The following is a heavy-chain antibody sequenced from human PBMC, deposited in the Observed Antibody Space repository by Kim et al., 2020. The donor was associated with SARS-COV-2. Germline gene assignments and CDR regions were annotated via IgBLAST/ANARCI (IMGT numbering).Heavy chain of an antibody. CDR3: ARCGYSGYELPVYY. Sequence: SPSFQGRVTISADQSISTAYLQWSSLKASDTAMYYCARCGYSGYELPVYYWGQGTLVTVSS. J-gene: IGHJ4*02. D-gene: IGHD5-12*01. V-gene: IGHV5-51*01.